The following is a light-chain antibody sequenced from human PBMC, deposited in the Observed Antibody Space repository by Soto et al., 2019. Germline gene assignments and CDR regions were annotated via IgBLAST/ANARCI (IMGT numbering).Light chain of an antibody. V-gene: IGKV3-20*01. CDR3: MYDTSRRPCT. Sequence: NVVTQGPDALCVCKWVRSTVSRTRRQSVSRNSLAWYQQKPGHAPRLLIYGASSRATGIPDRFSGSGFRTEFAYTIGSRYPEDCAIDFRMYDTSRRPCTFGQGTKVDIK. CDR1: QSVSRNS. CDR2: GAS. J-gene: IGKJ1*01.